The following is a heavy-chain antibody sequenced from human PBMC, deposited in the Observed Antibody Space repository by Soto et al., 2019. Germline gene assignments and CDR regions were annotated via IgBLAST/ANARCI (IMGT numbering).Heavy chain of an antibody. V-gene: IGHV4-30-2*06. CDR1: GGSITHGGFS. J-gene: IGHJ4*02. CDR3: ARGGGNDPFDS. D-gene: IGHD5-12*01. CDR2: IGHLENT. Sequence: QLRLRESGSGVVRTSETLSLTCTVSGGSITHGGFSWSWIRQSPGKGLEWIGYIGHLENTYFHPTFKSRLTMSIDRSKNQFSLNLSSVTAADRAVYYCARGGGNDPFDSWGQGVLVSVSS.